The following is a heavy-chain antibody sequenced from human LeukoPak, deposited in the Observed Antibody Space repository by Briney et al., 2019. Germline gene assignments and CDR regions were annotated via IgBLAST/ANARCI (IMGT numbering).Heavy chain of an antibody. CDR1: GFTFSNYA. J-gene: IGHJ4*02. Sequence: GGSLRLSCAASGFTFSNYAMHWVRQAPGKGLEWVAVISYDGSNKYYADSVKGRFTISRDNSESTLDLQMNSLRVEDTAVYYCAKDRYSSSSTFTVNPFDYWGQGILVTVSS. V-gene: IGHV3-30-3*01. D-gene: IGHD2-2*01. CDR2: ISYDGSNK. CDR3: AKDRYSSSSTFTVNPFDY.